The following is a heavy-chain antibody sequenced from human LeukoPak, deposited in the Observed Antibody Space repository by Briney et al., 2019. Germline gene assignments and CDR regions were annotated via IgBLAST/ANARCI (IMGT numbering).Heavy chain of an antibody. Sequence: ASVKVSCKASGYSFSSYGISWVRQAPGQGLEYMGWISAYNGNTNFGQKVQGRVTMTTDTSTSTAYMELKHLRSDDTAVYYCARGGYNDADWDFDYWGQGTLVTVSS. CDR1: GYSFSSYG. CDR3: ARGGYNDADWDFDY. J-gene: IGHJ4*02. V-gene: IGHV1-18*01. CDR2: ISAYNGNT. D-gene: IGHD5-24*01.